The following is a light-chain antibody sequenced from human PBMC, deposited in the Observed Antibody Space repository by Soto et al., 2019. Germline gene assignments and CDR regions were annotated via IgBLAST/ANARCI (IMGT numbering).Light chain of an antibody. Sequence: DIQMTQSPSSLSASVGDRVTITCRASQGVSNDLAWYQHKPGKAPKRLVYAASFLQSGVPSRFSASGSGTEFTLTITRLQPEDFATYYCLQHHTPPQTFGQGTKVEVK. CDR1: QGVSND. CDR3: LQHHTPPQT. J-gene: IGKJ1*01. CDR2: AAS. V-gene: IGKV1-17*01.